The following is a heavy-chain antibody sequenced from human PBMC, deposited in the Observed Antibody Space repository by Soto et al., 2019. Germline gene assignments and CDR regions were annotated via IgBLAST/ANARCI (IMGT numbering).Heavy chain of an antibody. D-gene: IGHD3-9*01. V-gene: IGHV3-30*18. Sequence: QVQLVESGGGVVQPGRSLRLSCAASGFTFSSYGMHWVRQAPGKGLEWVAVISYDGSNKYYADSVKGRFTISRDNSKNTLYLQMNSLRAEDTAVYSCAKDLNGLTGGYWGQGTLVTVSS. CDR1: GFTFSSYG. J-gene: IGHJ4*02. CDR2: ISYDGSNK. CDR3: AKDLNGLTGGY.